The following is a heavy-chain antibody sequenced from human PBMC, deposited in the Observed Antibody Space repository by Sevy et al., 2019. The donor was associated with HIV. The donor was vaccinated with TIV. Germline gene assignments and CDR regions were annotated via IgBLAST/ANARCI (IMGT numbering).Heavy chain of an antibody. CDR3: ARKYDSSGYFDY. V-gene: IGHV3-23*01. Sequence: GGSLRLSCAASGFTFSNYAMNWVRQAPGKGLEWVSGISGSGGSGDKTNYADSVKGRSTISRDDSKNSLYLQWNSLRAEDTAIYYCARKYDSSGYFDYWGQGTLVTVSS. CDR1: GFTFSNYA. D-gene: IGHD3-22*01. J-gene: IGHJ4*02. CDR2: ISGSGGSGDKT.